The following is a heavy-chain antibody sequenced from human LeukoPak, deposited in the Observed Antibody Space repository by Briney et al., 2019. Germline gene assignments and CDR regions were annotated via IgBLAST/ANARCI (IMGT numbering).Heavy chain of an antibody. J-gene: IGHJ4*02. D-gene: IGHD6-19*01. CDR3: AKQYSGGWYYFDY. Sequence: GGSLRLSCAATGVTFSSYAMTWVRQAPGKGLEWVSAIGGSTYYADSVKGRFTISRDNSENTLYLQMNSLRAEDTAVYYCAKQYSGGWYYFDYWGQGTLVTVSS. CDR1: GVTFSSYA. CDR2: IGGST. V-gene: IGHV3-23*01.